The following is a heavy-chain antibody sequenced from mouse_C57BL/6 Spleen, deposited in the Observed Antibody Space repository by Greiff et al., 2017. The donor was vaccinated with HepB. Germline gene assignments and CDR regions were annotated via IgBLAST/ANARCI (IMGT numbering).Heavy chain of an antibody. CDR2: IYPGGGYT. CDR3: ARSAYYSNYPYAMDY. CDR1: GYTFTNYW. D-gene: IGHD2-5*01. Sequence: QVQLKESGAELVRPGTSVKMSCKASGYTFTNYWIGWAKQRPGHGLEWIGDIYPGGGYTNYNEKFKGKATLTADKSSSTAYMQFSSLTSEDSAIYYCARSAYYSNYPYAMDYWGQGTSVTVSS. J-gene: IGHJ4*01. V-gene: IGHV1-63*01.